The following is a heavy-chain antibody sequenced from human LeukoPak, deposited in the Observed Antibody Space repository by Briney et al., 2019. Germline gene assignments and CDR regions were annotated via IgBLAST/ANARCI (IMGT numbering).Heavy chain of an antibody. CDR1: GGTFSSYA. Sequence: SVKVSCKASGGTFSSYAISWARQAPGQGLEWMGRIIPILGIANYAQKFQGRVTITADKSTSTAYMELSSLRSEDTAVYYCARARGVTTLRYTYYFDYWGQGTLVTVSS. CDR3: ARARGVTTLRYTYYFDY. CDR2: IIPILGIA. V-gene: IGHV1-69*04. D-gene: IGHD4-17*01. J-gene: IGHJ4*02.